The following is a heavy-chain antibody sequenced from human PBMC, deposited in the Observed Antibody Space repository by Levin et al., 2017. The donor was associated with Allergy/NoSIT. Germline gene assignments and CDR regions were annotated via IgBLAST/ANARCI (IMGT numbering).Heavy chain of an antibody. D-gene: IGHD3-9*01. CDR3: ARHVPWGGDEDVLTGYYLPK. J-gene: IGHJ4*02. V-gene: IGHV4-39*01. CDR2: AHYSGRN. Sequence: SQTLSLPCTVSGDSISRISNYWGWIRQPPGRGLEWIGSAHYSGRNYFNPSLKSRVTFSIDTSKNHFSLTLSSVTAADTALYYCARHVPWGGDEDVLTGYYLPKWGQGTLVTVSS. CDR1: GDSISRISNY.